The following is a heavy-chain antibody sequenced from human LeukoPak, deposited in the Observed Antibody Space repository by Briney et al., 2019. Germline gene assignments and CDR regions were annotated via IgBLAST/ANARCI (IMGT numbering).Heavy chain of an antibody. CDR3: AREGGGLDY. CDR2: INHSGST. Sequence: SETLSLTCAVYGGSLNVYYWTWIRQPPGKGLEWIGEINHSGSTNYNPSLKSRVSISVDTSKNQFSLNLSSVTAADTAVYYCAREGGGLDYWGQGTLVTVSS. J-gene: IGHJ4*02. V-gene: IGHV4-34*01. CDR1: GGSLNVYY. D-gene: IGHD3-16*01.